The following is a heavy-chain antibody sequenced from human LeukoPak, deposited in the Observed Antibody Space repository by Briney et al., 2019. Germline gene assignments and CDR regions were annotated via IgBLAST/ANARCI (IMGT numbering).Heavy chain of an antibody. CDR3: ARSDHNSGSYYFDY. V-gene: IGHV4-30-2*01. CDR1: GGSISSGGYS. CDR2: IYHSGST. D-gene: IGHD3-10*01. Sequence: KASETLSLTCAVSGGSISSGGYSWSWIRQPPGKGLEWIGYIYHSGSTYYNPSLKSRVTISVDRSKNQFSLKLSSVTAADTAVYYCARSDHNSGSYYFDYWGQGTLVTVSS. J-gene: IGHJ4*02.